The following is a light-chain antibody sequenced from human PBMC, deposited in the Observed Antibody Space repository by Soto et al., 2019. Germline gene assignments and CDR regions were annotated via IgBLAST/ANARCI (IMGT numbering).Light chain of an antibody. J-gene: IGLJ2*01. Sequence: QSVLTQPPSVSGAPGQGVTISCIGSSSNIGAGYDVHWYQQVSGTAPKLLLYGNSNRPSGVPDRFSGSKSGTSASLAIIGLQPEDEADYYCQYYDSSLSGVLFGGGTKVTVL. V-gene: IGLV1-40*01. CDR2: GNS. CDR3: QYYDSSLSGVL. CDR1: SSNIGAGYD.